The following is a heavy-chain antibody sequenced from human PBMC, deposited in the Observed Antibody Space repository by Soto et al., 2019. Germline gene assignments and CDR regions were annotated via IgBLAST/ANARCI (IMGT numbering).Heavy chain of an antibody. J-gene: IGHJ4*02. CDR2: IYHSGST. V-gene: IGHV4-30-2*01. D-gene: IGHD6-19*01. CDR1: GGSISSGAYS. Sequence: SETLSLTCAVSGGSISSGAYSWSWIRQPPGKGLEWIGYIYHSGSTDFNPSLKSRVTISVDRSKNQFSLKLSSVTAADTAVYYCARELAVAGVFDYWGQGTLVTVSS. CDR3: ARELAVAGVFDY.